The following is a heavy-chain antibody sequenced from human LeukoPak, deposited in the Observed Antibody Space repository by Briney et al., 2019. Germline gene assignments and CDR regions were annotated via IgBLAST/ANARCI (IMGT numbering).Heavy chain of an antibody. CDR3: AKGDGSGSYNYYYYMDV. CDR1: GFTFSSHW. V-gene: IGHV3-23*01. CDR2: ISGSGGST. J-gene: IGHJ6*03. Sequence: GGSLRLSCAASGFTFSSHWMHWARQAPGKGLEWVSAISGSGGSTYYADSVKGRFTISRDNSKNTLYLQMNSLRAEDTAVYYCAKGDGSGSYNYYYYMDVWGKGTTVTISS. D-gene: IGHD3-10*01.